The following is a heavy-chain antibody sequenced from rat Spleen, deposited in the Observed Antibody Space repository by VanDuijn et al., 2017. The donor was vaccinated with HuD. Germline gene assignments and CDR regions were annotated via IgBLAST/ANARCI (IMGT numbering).Heavy chain of an antibody. V-gene: IGHV5S13*01. D-gene: IGHD1-2*01. J-gene: IGHJ3*01. CDR2: ISNDGGST. CDR3: ATDKQLYGFAY. CDR1: GFTFSNYG. Sequence: EVQLVESGGGLVQPGRSMKLSCAASGFTFSNYGMAWVRQAPKKGLEWVASISNDGGSTYYSDSGKGRFTISRDNAKNTLYLQMDSLRFEDTATYYCATDKQLYGFAYWGQGTLVTVSS.